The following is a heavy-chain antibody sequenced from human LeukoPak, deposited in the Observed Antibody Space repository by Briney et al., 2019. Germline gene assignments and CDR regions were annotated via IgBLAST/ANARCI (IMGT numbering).Heavy chain of an antibody. CDR2: IIPILGIA. CDR1: GYTFTSYG. CDR3: ARDSIMVYAIKGWFDP. D-gene: IGHD2-8*01. Sequence: SVKVSCKASGYTFTSYGISWVRQAPGQGLEWMGRIIPILGIANYAQKFQGRVTITADKSTSTAYMELSSLRSEDTAVYYCARDSIMVYAIKGWFDPWGQGTLVTVSS. V-gene: IGHV1-69*04. J-gene: IGHJ5*02.